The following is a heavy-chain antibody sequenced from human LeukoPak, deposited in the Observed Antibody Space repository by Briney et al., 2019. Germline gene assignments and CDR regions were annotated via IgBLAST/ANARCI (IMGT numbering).Heavy chain of an antibody. V-gene: IGHV4-39*01. CDR3: ARAGQGDILTGYYPYYYYGMDV. Sequence: PSETLSLTCTVSGGSISSSSFYWGWIRQPPGKGLEWIATYYYSGSTNYNPSLQSRVTISVDTSKNQFSLKLSSVTAADTAVYYCARAGQGDILTGYYPYYYYGMDVWGQGTTVTVSS. CDR1: GGSISSSSFY. J-gene: IGHJ6*02. D-gene: IGHD3-9*01. CDR2: YYYSGST.